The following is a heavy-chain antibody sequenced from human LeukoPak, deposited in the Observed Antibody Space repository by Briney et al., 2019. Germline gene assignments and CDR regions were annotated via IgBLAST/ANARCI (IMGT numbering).Heavy chain of an antibody. Sequence: GASVKVSCKASGYTFTSSDINWVRQATGQGLEWMGWMNPNSGNTGYAQKFQGRVTMTRNTSISTAYMELSSLRSEDTAVYYCARGPVVVAATFFDYWGQGTLVTVSS. CDR1: GYTFTSSD. D-gene: IGHD2-15*01. J-gene: IGHJ4*02. CDR3: ARGPVVVAATFFDY. CDR2: MNPNSGNT. V-gene: IGHV1-8*01.